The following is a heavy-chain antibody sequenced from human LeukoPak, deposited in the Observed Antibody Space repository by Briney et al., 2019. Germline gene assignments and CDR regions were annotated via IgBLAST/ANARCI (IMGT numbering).Heavy chain of an antibody. CDR2: IYYSGST. Sequence: SETLSLTCTVSGGSISSSSYYWGWIRQPPGKGLEWIGSIYYSGSTYYNPSLKSRVTISVDTSKNRFSLKLSSVTAADTAVYYCARSRLAVAVVIFDYWGQGTLVTVSS. CDR1: GGSISSSSYY. D-gene: IGHD6-19*01. V-gene: IGHV4-39*07. CDR3: ARSRLAVAVVIFDY. J-gene: IGHJ4*02.